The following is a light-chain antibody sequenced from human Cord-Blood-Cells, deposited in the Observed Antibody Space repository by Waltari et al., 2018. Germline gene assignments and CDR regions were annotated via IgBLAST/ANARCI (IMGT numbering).Light chain of an antibody. Sequence: SYVLTQPPSVSVAPGKTARITCGGNNMGRKSGHWYQQKPGQAPVLVVYDDSDRPSGIPERFSGSNSGNTATLTTSRVEAGDEADYYCQVWDSSSDHVVFGGGTKLTVL. CDR2: DDS. CDR3: QVWDSSSDHVV. CDR1: NMGRKS. J-gene: IGLJ2*01. V-gene: IGLV3-21*03.